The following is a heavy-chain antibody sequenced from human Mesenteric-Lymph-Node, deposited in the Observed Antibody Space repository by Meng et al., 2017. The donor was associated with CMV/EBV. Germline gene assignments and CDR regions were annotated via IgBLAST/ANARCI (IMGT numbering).Heavy chain of an antibody. Sequence: ASVKVSCKASGYTFTDYGINWVRQAPGQGLEWMGWISVHNGDTKFAQKFQGRVTMTTDTSTSTVYMDLRSLRSDDTAVYYCARDRLTRVAPFFYYYGMDVWGQGTTVTVSS. D-gene: IGHD4-11*01. J-gene: IGHJ6*02. CDR2: ISVHNGDT. CDR1: GYTFTDYG. V-gene: IGHV1-18*01. CDR3: ARDRLTRVAPFFYYYGMDV.